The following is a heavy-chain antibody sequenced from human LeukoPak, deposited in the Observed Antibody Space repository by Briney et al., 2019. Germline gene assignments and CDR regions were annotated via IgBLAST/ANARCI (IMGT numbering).Heavy chain of an antibody. CDR3: VRGYSFGPYGMNV. J-gene: IGHJ6*02. D-gene: IGHD2-15*01. CDR2: ISDSGGST. V-gene: IGHV3-64D*09. CDR1: GFPFSSYA. Sequence: GGSLRLSCSASGFPFSSYAMHWVRQAPEKGLEYVSAISDSGGSTYYADSVKGRFTIYRDNSKNTLYLQMNSLRAEDTAVYFCVRGYSFGPYGMNVWGQGTTVTVSS.